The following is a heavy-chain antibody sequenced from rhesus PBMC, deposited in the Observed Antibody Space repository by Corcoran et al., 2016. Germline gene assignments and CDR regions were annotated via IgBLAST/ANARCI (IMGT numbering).Heavy chain of an antibody. Sequence: QLQLQESGPGLVKPSETLSPNCPVPGGPISSRKRWSWIPTPPWKGLGGMGRISGSGGSTSYNPSLKSRVTISPDTSKNPFSLKLSSVTSADTAVYYCARDYCTGSGCYATYRFDVWGPGVLVTVSS. CDR3: ARDYCTGSGCYATYRFDV. CDR1: GGPISSRKR. D-gene: IGHD2-21*01. CDR2: ISGSGGST. J-gene: IGHJ5-1*01. V-gene: IGHV4-57*01.